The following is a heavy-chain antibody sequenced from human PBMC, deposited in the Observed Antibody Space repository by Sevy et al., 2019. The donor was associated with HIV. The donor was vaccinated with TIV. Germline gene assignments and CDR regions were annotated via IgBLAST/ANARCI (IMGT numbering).Heavy chain of an antibody. J-gene: IGHJ3*02. CDR1: GFTFSTYA. V-gene: IGHV3-23*01. CDR3: AKAGTYSVWGAFDI. D-gene: IGHD3-16*01. CDR2: ISGSGGST. Sequence: GGSLRLSCAASGFTFSTYAMSWVRQAPGKGLEWVSAISGSGGSTYYADSVKGRFTISRDNSMNTLYLQMNSLRAEDTAVYYCAKAGTYSVWGAFDIWGQGTMVTVSS.